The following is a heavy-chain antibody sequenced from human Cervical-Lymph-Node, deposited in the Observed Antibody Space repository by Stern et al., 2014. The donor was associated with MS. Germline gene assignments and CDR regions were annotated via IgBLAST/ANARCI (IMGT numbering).Heavy chain of an antibody. J-gene: IGHJ6*02. CDR3: TRAADLYYYYGMDV. CDR1: GGFISSYY. V-gene: IGHV4-59*01. CDR2: VFYTGST. Sequence: QLQLQESGPGLVKPSETLSLTCTVSGGFISSYYWSWIRQPPGKALEWIGNVFYTGSTNYNPSLKSRVTISLDTSKNQVSLNLNSVTTADTAVYYCTRAADLYYYYGMDVWGQGTTVIVSS.